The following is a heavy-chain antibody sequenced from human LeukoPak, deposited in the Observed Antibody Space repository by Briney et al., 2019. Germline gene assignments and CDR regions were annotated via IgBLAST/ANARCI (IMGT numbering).Heavy chain of an antibody. Sequence: GGSLRLSCAASGFTFSSYGMHWVRQAPGKGLEWVAFIRYDGSNKYYADSVKGRFTISRDNSKNTLYLQMNSLRAEDTAVYYCAKGKWQQPAFDYWGQRTLATVSS. D-gene: IGHD6-13*01. J-gene: IGHJ4*02. CDR3: AKGKWQQPAFDY. CDR1: GFTFSSYG. CDR2: IRYDGSNK. V-gene: IGHV3-30*02.